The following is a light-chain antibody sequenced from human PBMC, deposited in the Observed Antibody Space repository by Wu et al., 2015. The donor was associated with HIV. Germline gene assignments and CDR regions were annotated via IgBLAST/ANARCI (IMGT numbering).Light chain of an antibody. V-gene: IGKV1-8*01. CDR3: QKYNTAPWT. Sequence: IRITQSPSSLSASTGDRVTITCRASQDISSYLGWYQQKPGKAPKLLIHSASTLQSGVPSRFSGSGSGTDFTLTISCLQSEDFATYYCQKYNTAPWTFGQGTKVEMK. J-gene: IGKJ1*01. CDR2: SAS. CDR1: QDISSY.